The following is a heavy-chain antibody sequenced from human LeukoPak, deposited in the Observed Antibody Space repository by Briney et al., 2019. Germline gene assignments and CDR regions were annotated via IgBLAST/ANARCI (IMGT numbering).Heavy chain of an antibody. J-gene: IGHJ3*02. CDR2: ISSSSSTI. CDR1: GFTFSSYS. CDR3: ARDYLRVGMIVVAGAAFDI. V-gene: IGHV3-48*04. D-gene: IGHD3-22*01. Sequence: PGGSLRLSCAASGFTFSSYSMNWVRQAPGKGLEWVSYISSSSSTIYYADSVKGRFTISRDNAKNSLYLQMNSLRAEDTAVYYCARDYLRVGMIVVAGAAFDIWGQGTMVTVSS.